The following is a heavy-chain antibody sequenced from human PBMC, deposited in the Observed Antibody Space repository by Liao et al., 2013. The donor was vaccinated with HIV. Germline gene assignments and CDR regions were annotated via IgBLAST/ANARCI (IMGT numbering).Heavy chain of an antibody. CDR1: GGSINSGNYY. CDR2: IYTSGST. V-gene: IGHV4-61*02. CDR3: ARGRGRRYFGVGDAFDM. D-gene: IGHD3-9*01. Sequence: QVQLQESGPGLVKPSQTLSLTCTVSGGSINSGNYYWSWIRQPAGKGLEWIGRIYTSGSTNYKPSLKNRAAISLDTSKNQLSLSLRSLTAADTAVYYCARGRGRRYFGVGDAFDMWGQGKWSPSLQ. J-gene: IGHJ3*02.